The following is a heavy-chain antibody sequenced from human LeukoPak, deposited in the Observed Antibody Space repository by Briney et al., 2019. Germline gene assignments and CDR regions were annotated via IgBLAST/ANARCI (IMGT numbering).Heavy chain of an antibody. CDR3: AKDGGGYCSSTSCYTTPDY. D-gene: IGHD2-2*02. Sequence: PSETLSLTCTVSGGSISSSGYYWGWIRQPPGKGLEWIGSVSHSGSTFYIPSLKSRLTISLDTSKNQFSLKLSSVTAADTAVYYCAKDGGGYCSSTSCYTTPDYWGQGTLVTVSS. V-gene: IGHV4-39*07. CDR1: GGSISSSGYY. J-gene: IGHJ4*02. CDR2: VSHSGST.